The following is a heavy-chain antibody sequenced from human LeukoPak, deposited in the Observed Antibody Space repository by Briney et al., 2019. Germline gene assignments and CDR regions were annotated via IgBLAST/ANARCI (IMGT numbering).Heavy chain of an antibody. Sequence: SETLSLTCTVSGGSISSGGYYWSWLRQHPGKGLEWIGYIYYSGSTYYNPSLKSRVTISVDTSKNRFSLKLSSVTAADTAVYYCARYSSSLRFDPWGQGTLVIVSS. D-gene: IGHD6-6*01. CDR1: GGSISSGGYY. V-gene: IGHV4-31*03. J-gene: IGHJ5*02. CDR3: ARYSSSLRFDP. CDR2: IYYSGST.